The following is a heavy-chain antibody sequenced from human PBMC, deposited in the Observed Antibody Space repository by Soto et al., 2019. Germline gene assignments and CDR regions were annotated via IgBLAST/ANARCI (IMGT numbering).Heavy chain of an antibody. CDR2: ISAYNGNT. J-gene: IGHJ6*02. CDR3: AREADNYYYYGMDV. D-gene: IGHD3-9*01. CDR1: GYTFTSYG. V-gene: IGHV1-18*01. Sequence: AAVKFSCKASGYTFTSYGISWVRQAPGQGLEWMGWISAYNGNTNYAQKLQGRVTMTTDTSTSTAYMELRSLRSDDTAVYYCAREADNYYYYGMDVWGQGTTVPVSS.